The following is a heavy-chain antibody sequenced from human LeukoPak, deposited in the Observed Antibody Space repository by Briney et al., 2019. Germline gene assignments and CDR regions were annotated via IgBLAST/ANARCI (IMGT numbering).Heavy chain of an antibody. CDR2: IGGSGGST. CDR3: AKESFHYYDSSGYYYDS. J-gene: IGHJ4*02. V-gene: IGHV3-23*01. Sequence: GGSLRLSCAASGFTFSSYAMSWVRQAPGKGLEWVSAIGGSGGSTYYADSVKGRFTISRDNSKNTLYLQMNSLRAEDTAVYYCAKESFHYYDSSGYYYDSWGQGTLVTVSS. CDR1: GFTFSSYA. D-gene: IGHD3-22*01.